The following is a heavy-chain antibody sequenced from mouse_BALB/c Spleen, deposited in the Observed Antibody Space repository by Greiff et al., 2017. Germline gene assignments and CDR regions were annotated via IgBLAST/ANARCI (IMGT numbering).Heavy chain of an antibody. D-gene: IGHD2-2*01. CDR3: ARGENGYGVDY. CDR1: GFSLTSYG. Sequence: QVQLKESGPGLVAPSQSLSITCTVSGFSLTSYGVHWVRQPPGKGLEWLGVIWAGGSTNYNSALMSRLSISKDNSKSQVFLKMNSLQTDDTAMYYCARGENGYGVDYWGQGTTLTVSS. V-gene: IGHV2-9*02. J-gene: IGHJ2*01. CDR2: IWAGGST.